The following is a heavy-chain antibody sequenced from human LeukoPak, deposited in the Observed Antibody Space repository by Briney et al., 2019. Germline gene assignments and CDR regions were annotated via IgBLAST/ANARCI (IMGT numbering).Heavy chain of an antibody. CDR3: ARGLPPRRNYDSSGYYSYYFDY. D-gene: IGHD3-22*01. Sequence: GASVKVSCKASGYTFTNYGISWVRQAPGQGLEWMGWISAYNGHTKYAQKLQGRVTMTTDTSTSTAYMELRSLRADDTAVYYCARGLPPRRNYDSSGYYSYYFDYWGQGTLVTVSS. CDR2: ISAYNGHT. V-gene: IGHV1-18*01. CDR1: GYTFTNYG. J-gene: IGHJ4*02.